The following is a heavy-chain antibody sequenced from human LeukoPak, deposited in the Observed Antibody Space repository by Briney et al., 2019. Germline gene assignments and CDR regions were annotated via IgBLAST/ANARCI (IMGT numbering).Heavy chain of an antibody. J-gene: IGHJ4*02. CDR3: ASILRGNYNQDY. V-gene: IGHV1-46*01. CDR2: INPSGGST. Sequence: EASVTVSCKASGYTFTSYYMHWVRQAPGQGLEWMGIINPSGGSTSYAQKFQGRVTMTRDTSTSAVYMELSSLRSEDTAVYYCASILRGNYNQDYWGQGTLVTVSS. CDR1: GYTFTSYY. D-gene: IGHD1-1*01.